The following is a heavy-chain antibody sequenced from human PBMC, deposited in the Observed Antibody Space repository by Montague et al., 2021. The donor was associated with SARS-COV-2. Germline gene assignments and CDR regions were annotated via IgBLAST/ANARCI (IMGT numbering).Heavy chain of an antibody. CDR2: INKEWSMS. Sequence: RREGRKWGRKDQGKGRGGVLSINKEWSMSSEEDSVDGRFPVSRANAKNTMYLNMSSLRAKDTAVYYCARNSDSWGQGTLVTVSS. CDR1: RREG. CDR3: ARNSDS. J-gene: IGHJ4*02. V-gene: IGHV3-74*01.